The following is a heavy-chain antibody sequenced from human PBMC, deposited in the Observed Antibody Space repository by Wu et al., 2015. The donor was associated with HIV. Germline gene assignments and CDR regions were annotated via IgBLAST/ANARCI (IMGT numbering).Heavy chain of an antibody. CDR1: GYTFTGFY. J-gene: IGHJ6*03. CDR3: TREGSETYHHYYYMDV. D-gene: IGHD2-15*01. V-gene: IGHV1-2*02. CDR2: INPNSGGT. Sequence: QVQLVQSGAEVKKPGASVKVSCKASGYTFTGFYIHWVRQAPGQGLEWMGWINPNSGGTNYAHKFLGRVTMTRDTSISTAYMELSGLISDDTALYYCTREGSETYHHYYYMDVWGKGTTVSVSS.